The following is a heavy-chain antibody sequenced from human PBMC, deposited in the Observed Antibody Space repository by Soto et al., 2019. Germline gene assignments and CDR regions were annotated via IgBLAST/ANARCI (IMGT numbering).Heavy chain of an antibody. V-gene: IGHV4-59*01. J-gene: IGHJ5*02. D-gene: IGHD2-15*01. CDR2: IYYKGNA. Sequence: SETLSLACTVSGDTMSSYYWSWIRQPPGRGLEWIGYIYYKGNANYNPSLKSRATISVDASKNQISLQVRSATAADAAVYYCARDLKEYCSDGKCNWFDPWGQGTLVTVSS. CDR3: ARDLKEYCSDGKCNWFDP. CDR1: GDTMSSYY.